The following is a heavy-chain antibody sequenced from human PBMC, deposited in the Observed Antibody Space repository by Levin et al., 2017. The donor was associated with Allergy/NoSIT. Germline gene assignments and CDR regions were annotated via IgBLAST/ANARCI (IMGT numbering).Heavy chain of an antibody. CDR3: AKAVFVVVPAGSRWFDP. V-gene: IGHV3-23*01. CDR1: GFTFSSYA. CDR2: ISSSGGSA. Sequence: GESLKISCAASGFTFSSYAMSWVRQAPGKGLEWVSTISSSGGSAYYTDSVKGRLTISRDNSKNTLYLQMNSLRAEDTAVYYCAKAVFVVVPAGSRWFDPWGQGTLVTVSS. D-gene: IGHD2-2*01. J-gene: IGHJ5*02.